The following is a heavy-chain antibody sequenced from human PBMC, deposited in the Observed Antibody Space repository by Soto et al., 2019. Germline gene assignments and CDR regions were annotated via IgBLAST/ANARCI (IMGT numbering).Heavy chain of an antibody. Sequence: ASVKVSCKASGYTFTSYYMHWVRQAPGQGLEWTGIINPSRGSASYAQKFQGRVTITADTSTSTVYMELSSLRSEDTAEYYCARVGEAAAGTGWGQGTLVTVSS. CDR1: GYTFTSYY. CDR2: INPSRGSA. V-gene: IGHV1-46*01. J-gene: IGHJ4*02. CDR3: ARVGEAAAGTG. D-gene: IGHD6-13*01.